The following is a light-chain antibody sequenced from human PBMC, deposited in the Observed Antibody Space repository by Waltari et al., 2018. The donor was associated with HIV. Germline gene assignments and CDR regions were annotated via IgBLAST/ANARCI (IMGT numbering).Light chain of an antibody. CDR2: KGN. V-gene: IGLV3-25*03. CDR1: ALSRHF. Sequence: SYELTQAPSVPVSPGQTAKIPCSGDALSRHFVFWYQQKAGQAPRMMLFKGNERPSGIPARFSASSSCSTSTLTISGVQAEDEADYYCQSGHNSDSIFCGGTKLTGL. J-gene: IGLJ2*01. CDR3: QSGHNSDSI.